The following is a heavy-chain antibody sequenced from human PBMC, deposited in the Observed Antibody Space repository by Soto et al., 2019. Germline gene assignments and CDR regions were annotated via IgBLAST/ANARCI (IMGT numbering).Heavy chain of an antibody. CDR1: GFSVSSNY. D-gene: IGHD5-18*01. CDR2: HYSGGST. Sequence: VGSLRLSCAISGFSVSSNYLSWVRQAPGKGLEWVSVHYSGGSTYYADSVKGRFTISRDNSKNTLYLQMNSLRAEDTAVYYCAKWAGQLWPEQGYYYGMDVWGQGTTVTVSS. J-gene: IGHJ6*02. CDR3: AKWAGQLWPEQGYYYGMDV. V-gene: IGHV3-53*01.